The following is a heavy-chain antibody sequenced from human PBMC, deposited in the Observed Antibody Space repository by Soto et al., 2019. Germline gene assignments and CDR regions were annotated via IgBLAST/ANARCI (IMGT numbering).Heavy chain of an antibody. CDR2: MNPNSGNT. CDR1: GYTFTSYD. CDR3: ARGFRSGYVEYYYYYMDV. J-gene: IGHJ6*03. D-gene: IGHD3-3*01. Sequence: ASVKVSCKASGYTFTSYDINWVRQATGQGLEWMGWMNPNSGNTGYAQKFQGRVTMTRNTSISTAYMELSSLRSEDTAVYYCARGFRSGYVEYYYYYMDVWGKGTTVTVSS. V-gene: IGHV1-8*02.